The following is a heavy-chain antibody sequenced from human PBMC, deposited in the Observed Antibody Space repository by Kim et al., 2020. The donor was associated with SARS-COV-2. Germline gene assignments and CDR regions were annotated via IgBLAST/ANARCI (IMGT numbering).Heavy chain of an antibody. J-gene: IGHJ6*02. CDR2: IYHSGST. Sequence: SETLSLTCAVSGGSISSGGYSWSWIRQPPGQGLEWIGYIYHSGSTYYNPSLKSRVTISVDRSKNQFSLKLSSVTAAATAVYYCARAKANPSRITIFPPHYGYYYGMDVWGQGTTVAVSS. V-gene: IGHV4-30-2*01. D-gene: IGHD3-3*01. CDR3: ARAKANPSRITIFPPHYGYYYGMDV. CDR1: GGSISSGGYS.